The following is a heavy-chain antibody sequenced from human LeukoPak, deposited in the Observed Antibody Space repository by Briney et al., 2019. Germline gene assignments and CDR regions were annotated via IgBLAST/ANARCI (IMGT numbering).Heavy chain of an antibody. CDR3: AKDALGNPYYYMDV. D-gene: IGHD4-23*01. Sequence: PGGSLRLSCAASGLTFDDYAMHWVRQAPRKGLEWVSGISWNSGRIVYADSVKGRFTISRDNAKNSLYLQMNSLRAEDTALYYCAKDALGNPYYYMDVWGRGTTVTVSS. V-gene: IGHV3-9*01. J-gene: IGHJ6*03. CDR1: GLTFDDYA. CDR2: ISWNSGRI.